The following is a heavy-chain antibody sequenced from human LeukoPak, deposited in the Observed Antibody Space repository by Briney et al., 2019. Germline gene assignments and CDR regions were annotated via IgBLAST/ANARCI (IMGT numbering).Heavy chain of an antibody. CDR2: ANPNSGGT. D-gene: IGHD3-10*01. J-gene: IGHJ4*02. Sequence: GASVKVSCKASGYTFTGYYIHWVRQAPGQGLEWMGWANPNSGGTHSAQKFQGRVTMTRDTSISTVYMELSSLRSDDTAIYYCARGPSSGIDHWGQGTLVTVSS. CDR1: GYTFTGYY. CDR3: ARGPSSGIDH. V-gene: IGHV1-2*02.